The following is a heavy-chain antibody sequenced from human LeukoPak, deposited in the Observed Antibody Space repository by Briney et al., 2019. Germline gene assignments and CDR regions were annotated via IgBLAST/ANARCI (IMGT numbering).Heavy chain of an antibody. D-gene: IGHD6-19*01. J-gene: IGHJ5*02. Sequence: GASVKVSCKASGGTFSSYAISWVRQAPGQGLEWMGGIIPIFGTANYAQKFQGRVTITADESTSTAYMELSSLRSEDTAVYYCARLTGYSSGWYEEYNWFDPWGQGTLVTVSS. CDR3: ARLTGYSSGWYEEYNWFDP. V-gene: IGHV1-69*01. CDR2: IIPIFGTA. CDR1: GGTFSSYA.